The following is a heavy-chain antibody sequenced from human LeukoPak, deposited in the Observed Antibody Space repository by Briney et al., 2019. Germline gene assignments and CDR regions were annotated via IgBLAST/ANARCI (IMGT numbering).Heavy chain of an antibody. CDR1: GYTFTGYY. CDR3: AREEIYDYVWGSYRYSFDY. Sequence: ASVKVSCKASGYTFTGYYMHWVRQAPRQGLEWMGWINPNSGGTNYAQKFQGWVTMTRDTSISTAYMELSRLRSDDTAVYYCAREEIYDYVWGSYRYSFDYWGQGTLVTVSS. D-gene: IGHD3-16*02. J-gene: IGHJ4*02. CDR2: INPNSGGT. V-gene: IGHV1-2*04.